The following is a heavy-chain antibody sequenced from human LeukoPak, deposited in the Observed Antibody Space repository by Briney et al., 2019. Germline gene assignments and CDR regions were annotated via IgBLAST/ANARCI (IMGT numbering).Heavy chain of an antibody. Sequence: PSETLSLTCTVSGGSISSGGYYWSWIRQHPGKGLEWIGYIYYSGSTYYNPSLQSRITISVDTSKNDFSLNLTSVTAADTAVYYCARGRPITIFGVVSPNYYYMDVWGKGTTVTVSS. J-gene: IGHJ6*03. CDR1: GGSISSGGYY. D-gene: IGHD3-3*01. CDR2: IYYSGST. CDR3: ARGRPITIFGVVSPNYYYMDV. V-gene: IGHV4-31*03.